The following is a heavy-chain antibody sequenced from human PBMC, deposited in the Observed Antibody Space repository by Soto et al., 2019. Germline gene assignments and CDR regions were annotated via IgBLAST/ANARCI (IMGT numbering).Heavy chain of an antibody. J-gene: IGHJ4*02. D-gene: IGHD3-10*01. CDR2: VIPMLSMS. Sequence: QVHLVQSGVEVKKPGSSVRVSCKASGDTFSSYTINWVRQAPGLGLEWMGRVIPMLSMSNYALKFQGRVTMTADKAKTTAYMDLSRLRSEDTATYYCARSDGSGSPAFAYWGQGALVSVSS. CDR3: ARSDGSGSPAFAY. V-gene: IGHV1-69*02. CDR1: GDTFSSYT.